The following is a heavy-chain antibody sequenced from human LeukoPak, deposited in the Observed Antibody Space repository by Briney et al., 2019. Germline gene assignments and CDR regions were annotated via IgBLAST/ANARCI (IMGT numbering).Heavy chain of an antibody. Sequence: GGSLRLFCAASGFTLSSYGMHWVRQAPGKGLEWVAVIWYDGSNKYYADSVKGRFTISRDNSKNTLYLQMNSLRAEDTAVYYCARYYDSSGYMWFDPWSQGTLVTVSS. D-gene: IGHD3-22*01. CDR3: ARYYDSSGYMWFDP. CDR1: GFTLSSYG. J-gene: IGHJ5*02. CDR2: IWYDGSNK. V-gene: IGHV3-33*01.